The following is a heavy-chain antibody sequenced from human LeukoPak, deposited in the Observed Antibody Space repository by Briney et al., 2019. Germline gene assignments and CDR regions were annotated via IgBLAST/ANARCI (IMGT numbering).Heavy chain of an antibody. V-gene: IGHV3-53*01. CDR2: IYSGGSA. Sequence: GGSLRLSCAASVFTVTTNYMSWVRQAPGKGLEWVSVIYSGGSAYYTDSVKGRFTISRDNSKNTLYLQMNSLRAEDTAMYYCARGGAHTYVYTFDIWGQGTMVTVSS. CDR1: VFTVTTNY. D-gene: IGHD3-16*01. CDR3: ARGGAHTYVYTFDI. J-gene: IGHJ3*02.